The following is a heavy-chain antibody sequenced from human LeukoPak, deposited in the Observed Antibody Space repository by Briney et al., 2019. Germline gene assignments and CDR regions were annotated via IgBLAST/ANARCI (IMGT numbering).Heavy chain of an antibody. CDR2: ISHSGST. V-gene: IGHV4-38-2*02. CDR3: ARDGSPPHYYYYMEV. CDR1: RYSISSGYY. D-gene: IGHD1-26*01. Sequence: SETLSLTCTVSRYSISSGYYWGWIRQPPGKGLEWIGSISHSGSTYYNPSLKSRVTISVDTSKNQFSLKLSSVTAADTAVYYCARDGSPPHYYYYMEVWGKGTTVTISS. J-gene: IGHJ6*03.